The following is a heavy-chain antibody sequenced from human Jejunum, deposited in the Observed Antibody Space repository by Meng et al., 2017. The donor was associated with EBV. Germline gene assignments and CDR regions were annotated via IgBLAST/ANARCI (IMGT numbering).Heavy chain of an antibody. CDR1: SGSIFSSNW. J-gene: IGHJ4*02. D-gene: IGHD2-21*01. V-gene: IGHV4-4*02. Sequence: LLKQSGPGLVKLSGTLPLACAVSSGSIFSSNWWTWVRQPPGKGLEWIGEIYHSGSTNYNPSLKSRITMSLDKSKNQFSLKLRSVTAADTAVYYCASIHPSIDSWGPGTLVTVSS. CDR3: ASIHPSIDS. CDR2: IYHSGST.